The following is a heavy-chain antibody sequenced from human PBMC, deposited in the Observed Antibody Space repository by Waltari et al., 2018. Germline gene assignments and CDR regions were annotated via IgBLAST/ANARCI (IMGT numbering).Heavy chain of an antibody. V-gene: IGHV4-39*07. J-gene: IGHJ4*02. CDR1: GGSISSSSSY. D-gene: IGHD4-17*01. Sequence: QLQLQEPGPGLVKPSETLSLTCTVSGGSISSSSSYWGWIRQPPGKGLEWIGSIYYSGSTYYNPSLKSRVTISVDTSKNQFSLKLSSVTAADTAVYYCARPPSSGDYFDYWGQGTLVTVSS. CDR3: ARPPSSGDYFDY. CDR2: IYYSGST.